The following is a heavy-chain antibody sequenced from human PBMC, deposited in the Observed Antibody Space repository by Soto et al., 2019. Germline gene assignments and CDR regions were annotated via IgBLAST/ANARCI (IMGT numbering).Heavy chain of an antibody. CDR2: IYPGDSET. V-gene: IGHV5-51*01. D-gene: IGHD2-8*02. CDR3: ARLMGAATGADY. Sequence: GESLKISCHGSGYSFTTDWIAWVRQMPGKGLEWMGIIYPGDSETRYSPSFQGQVTISADKSISTAYLHWSSLKASDTAMYYCARLMGAATGADYWGQGTLVTVSS. CDR1: GYSFTTDW. J-gene: IGHJ4*02.